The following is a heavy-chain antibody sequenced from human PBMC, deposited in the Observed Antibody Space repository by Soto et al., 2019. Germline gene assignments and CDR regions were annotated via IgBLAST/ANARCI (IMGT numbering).Heavy chain of an antibody. CDR2: ISSSSTYI. D-gene: IGHD5-12*01. CDR3: ARAKDDSVFDYNFYYYYIDV. V-gene: IGHV3-21*01. CDR1: GFTFSKYS. Sequence: EVQLVESGGGLVKPGESLRLSCAASGFTFSKYSVNWVRQAPGKGLEWVSAISSSSTYIYYADSVRGRFTISRDNAKDSLYLQMSSLRAEDTAVYYCARAKDDSVFDYNFYYYYIDVWGKGTTVTVSS. J-gene: IGHJ6*03.